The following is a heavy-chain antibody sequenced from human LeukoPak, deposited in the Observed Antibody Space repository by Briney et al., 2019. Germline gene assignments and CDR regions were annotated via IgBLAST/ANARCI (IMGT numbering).Heavy chain of an antibody. V-gene: IGHV4-59*11. CDR2: IYYSGNTV. CDR1: GGSITSHY. J-gene: IGHJ4*02. CDR3: ARAPSGCGGTCAFDY. Sequence: SETLSLTCTVSGGSITSHYWSWIRQPPGKGLEWIGYIYYSGNTVDYNPSLRSRLTMSLDTSKNQFSLKLTSVTAADTAVYFCARAPSGCGGTCAFDYWGQGTLVTVSS. D-gene: IGHD2-15*01.